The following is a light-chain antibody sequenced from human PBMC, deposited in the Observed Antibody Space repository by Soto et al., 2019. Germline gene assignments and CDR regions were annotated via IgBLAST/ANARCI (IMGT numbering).Light chain of an antibody. Sequence: EIVLTQSLATVSLSPGERAALSGLASQSVTSSYLAWYQQKPGQAPRLLIYGASNGATGIPDRFSGSGSGTDFTLTISRLEPEDFAVYYCQQYGSSPFTFGQGTRLDIK. J-gene: IGKJ1*01. CDR3: QQYGSSPFT. V-gene: IGKV3-20*01. CDR1: QSVTSSY. CDR2: GAS.